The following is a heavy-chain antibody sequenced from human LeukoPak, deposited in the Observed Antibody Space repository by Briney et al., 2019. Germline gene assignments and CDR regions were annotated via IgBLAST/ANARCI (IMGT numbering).Heavy chain of an antibody. Sequence: SVKVSCKASGGTFSSYAISWVRQAPGQGLEWMGGIIPIFGTANYAQKFQGRVTITADESTSTAYMELSSLRSEDTAVYYCARSLGYCSGGSCYRYYYYYGMDVWGQGTTVTISS. CDR3: ARSLGYCSGGSCYRYYYYYGMDV. CDR2: IIPIFGTA. V-gene: IGHV1-69*01. CDR1: GGTFSSYA. J-gene: IGHJ6*02. D-gene: IGHD2-15*01.